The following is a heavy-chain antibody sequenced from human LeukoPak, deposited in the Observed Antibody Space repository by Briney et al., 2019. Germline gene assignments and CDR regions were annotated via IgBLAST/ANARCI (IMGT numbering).Heavy chain of an antibody. CDR2: ISYDGSNK. Sequence: TGGSLRLSCAASGFTFSSYGMHWVRQAPGKGLEWVAVISYDGSNKYYADSVKGRFTISRDNSKNTLYLQMNSLRAEDTAVYYCAKGTTIGYCSGGSCYGGYYYYYGMGVWGQGTTVTVSS. V-gene: IGHV3-30*18. D-gene: IGHD2-15*01. J-gene: IGHJ6*02. CDR3: AKGTTIGYCSGGSCYGGYYYYYGMGV. CDR1: GFTFSSYG.